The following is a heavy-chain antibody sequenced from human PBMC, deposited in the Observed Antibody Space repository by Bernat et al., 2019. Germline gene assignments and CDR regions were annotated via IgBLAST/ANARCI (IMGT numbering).Heavy chain of an antibody. CDR1: GFTFSSYA. V-gene: IGHV3-30-3*01. CDR3: ARAAVVVPAGGFDY. CDR2: ISYDGSNK. J-gene: IGHJ4*02. Sequence: QVQLVESGGGVVQPGRSLRLSCAASGFTFSSYAMHWVRQAPGKGLEWVAVISYDGSNKYYADPVKGRFTSSRDNSKNTLYLQMNSLGAEDTAVYYCARAAVVVPAGGFDYWGQGTLVTVSS. D-gene: IGHD2-2*01.